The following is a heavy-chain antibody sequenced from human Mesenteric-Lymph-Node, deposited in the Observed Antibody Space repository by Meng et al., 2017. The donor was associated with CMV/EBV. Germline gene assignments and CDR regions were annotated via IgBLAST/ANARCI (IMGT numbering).Heavy chain of an antibody. CDR3: ASPYDSSGYYSGY. V-gene: IGHV3-21*01. D-gene: IGHD3-22*01. CDR2: ISSSSSYI. Sequence: GGSLRLSCAASGFTFSSYAMSWVRQAPGKGLEWVSCISSSSSYIYYADSVKGRFTISRDNAKNSLYLQMNSLRVEDTAVYYCASPYDSSGYYSGYWGQGTLVTVSS. J-gene: IGHJ4*02. CDR1: GFTFSSYA.